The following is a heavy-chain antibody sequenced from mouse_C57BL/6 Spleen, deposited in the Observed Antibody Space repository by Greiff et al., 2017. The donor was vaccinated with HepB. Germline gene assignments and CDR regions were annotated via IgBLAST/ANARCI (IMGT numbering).Heavy chain of an antibody. CDR2: IDPETGGT. D-gene: IGHD2-5*01. CDR3: TRYSNYLYFDY. V-gene: IGHV1-15*01. J-gene: IGHJ2*01. Sequence: QVQLQQSGAELVRPGASVTLSCKASGYTFTDYEMHWVKQTPVHGLEWIGAIDPETGGTAYNQKFKGKAILTADKSSSTAYMELRSLTSEDSAVYYCTRYSNYLYFDYWGQGTTLTVSS. CDR1: GYTFTDYE.